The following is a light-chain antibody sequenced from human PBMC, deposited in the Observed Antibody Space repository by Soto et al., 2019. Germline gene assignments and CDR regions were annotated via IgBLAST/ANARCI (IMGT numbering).Light chain of an antibody. CDR2: DVS. Sequence: QSALTQPRSVSESPGQSVTISCTGTSSDVGGYNYVSWYQQHPGKAPKLMIYDVSKRPSGVPDRFSGSKSGNTASLTISGLQAEDEADYYCCSYAGRYTPVVFGGGTKLTVL. CDR1: SSDVGGYNY. J-gene: IGLJ2*01. CDR3: CSYAGRYTPVV. V-gene: IGLV2-11*01.